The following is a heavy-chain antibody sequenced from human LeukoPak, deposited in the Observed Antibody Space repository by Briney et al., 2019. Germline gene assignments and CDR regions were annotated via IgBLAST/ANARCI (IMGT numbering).Heavy chain of an antibody. CDR1: GNTFTSYG. D-gene: IGHD5-24*01. CDR3: ARFPTNGYNSLSFDY. V-gene: IGHV1-18*01. Sequence: ASVKVSCKASGNTFTSYGISWVRQAPGQGLEWMGWISGYNGNTNYAQKLQGRVTMTTDTSTSIAYMELRSLRSDDTAVYYCARFPTNGYNSLSFDYWGQGTLVTVSS. CDR2: ISGYNGNT. J-gene: IGHJ4*02.